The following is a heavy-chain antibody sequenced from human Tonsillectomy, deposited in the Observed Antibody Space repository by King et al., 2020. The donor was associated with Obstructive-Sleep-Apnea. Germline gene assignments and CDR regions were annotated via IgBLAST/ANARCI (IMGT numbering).Heavy chain of an antibody. CDR3: AREEWLRYFDY. V-gene: IGHV4-30-4*01. D-gene: IGHD5-12*01. J-gene: IGHJ4*02. Sequence: VQLQESGPGLVKPSQTLSLTCTVSGCSISSSDYYWSWIRQPPGKCLEWIGYIYYSGSTYYNPSLKSRVSISVDTSKNQFSLKLSSVTAADTAVYYCAREEWLRYFDYWGQGTPVTVSS. CDR2: IYYSGST. CDR1: GCSISSSDYY.